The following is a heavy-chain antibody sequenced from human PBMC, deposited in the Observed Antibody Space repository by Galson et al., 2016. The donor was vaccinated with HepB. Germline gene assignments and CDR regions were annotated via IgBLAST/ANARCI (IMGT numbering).Heavy chain of an antibody. CDR2: INPSGGST. Sequence: SVKVSCKAFGYTFINYFMHWVRQAPGQGLEWMGIINPSGGSTTYTERLQDRVTITRDTSTSTVYMELSSLRSDDTAVYYCARYRDTPMGGDEIWGPGTKVIVSS. D-gene: IGHD5-18*01. V-gene: IGHV1-46*01. CDR1: GYTFINYF. J-gene: IGHJ3*02. CDR3: ARYRDTPMGGDEI.